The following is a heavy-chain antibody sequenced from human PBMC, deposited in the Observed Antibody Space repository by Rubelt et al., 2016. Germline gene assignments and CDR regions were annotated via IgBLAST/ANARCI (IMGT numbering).Heavy chain of an antibody. V-gene: IGHV4-59*12. CDR3: ARSGQTSWYGAHYFAS. J-gene: IGHJ4*02. CDR1: GDSISSYY. CDR2: IHYSGST. Sequence: QVQLQESGPGLVKPSETLSLTCTVSGDSISSYYWSWIRQPPGKGLEWIGYIHYSGSTSYNPSLKRRITMSVDTSENQFSLKLNSVTAADTAVYCCARSGQTSWYGAHYFASWGQGTLVTVSS. D-gene: IGHD6-13*01.